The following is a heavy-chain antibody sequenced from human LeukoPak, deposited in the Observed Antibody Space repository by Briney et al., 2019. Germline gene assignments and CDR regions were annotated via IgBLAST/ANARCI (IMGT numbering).Heavy chain of an antibody. Sequence: AEATEYAASVKGRFTFSRDDSNSIAHLQMNSLTTEDTAVYYCSRGLRFPDVWGKGTTVTVSS. J-gene: IGHJ6*04. CDR3: SRGLRFPDV. D-gene: IGHD3-3*01. CDR2: AEAT. V-gene: IGHV3-49*02.